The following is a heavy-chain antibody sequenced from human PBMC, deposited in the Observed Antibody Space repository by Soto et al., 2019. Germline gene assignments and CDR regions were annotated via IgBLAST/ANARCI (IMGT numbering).Heavy chain of an antibody. CDR1: GYTFTTDG. Sequence: ASVKVSCKASGYTFTTDGISWVRQAPGQGLEWMGWISAYNGNTNYAQKLQGRVTMTTDTSTSTAYMELRSLRSDDTAVYYCARDLVVVPAAIHSWWFDPWGQGTLVTVSS. CDR2: ISAYNGNT. D-gene: IGHD2-2*01. V-gene: IGHV1-18*01. J-gene: IGHJ5*02. CDR3: ARDLVVVPAAIHSWWFDP.